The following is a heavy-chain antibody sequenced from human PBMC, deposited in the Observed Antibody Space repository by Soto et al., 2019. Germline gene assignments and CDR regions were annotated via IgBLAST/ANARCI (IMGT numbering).Heavy chain of an antibody. CDR2: IKQDGSEK. Sequence: EVQLVESGGGLVQPGGSLRLSCAAFGFTFSSYWMSWVRQAPGKGLEWVANIKQDGSEKYYVDSVKGRFTISRDNAKNSLYLQMNSLRAEDTAVYYCARAIVVVTGYYFDYWGQGTLVTVSS. CDR3: ARAIVVVTGYYFDY. CDR1: GFTFSSYW. D-gene: IGHD3-22*01. V-gene: IGHV3-7*01. J-gene: IGHJ4*02.